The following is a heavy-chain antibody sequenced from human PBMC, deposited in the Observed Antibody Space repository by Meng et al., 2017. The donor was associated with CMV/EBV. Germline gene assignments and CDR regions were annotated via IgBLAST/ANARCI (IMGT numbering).Heavy chain of an antibody. CDR3: VRGDKRSYWGY. CDR2: INPSGGST. V-gene: IGHV1-46*01. D-gene: IGHD1-26*01. CDR1: GYTFTSYY. Sequence: SCKASGYTFTSYYMHWVRQAPGQGLKWMGIINPSGGSTSYAQKFQGRVTMTRDTSTSTVYMELSSLRSEDTAVYYCVRGDKRSYWGYWGQGTLVTVSS. J-gene: IGHJ4*02.